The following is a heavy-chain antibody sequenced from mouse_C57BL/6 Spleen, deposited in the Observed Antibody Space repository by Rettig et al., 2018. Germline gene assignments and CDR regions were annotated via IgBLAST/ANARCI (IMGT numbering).Heavy chain of an antibody. J-gene: IGHJ2*01. Sequence: EVQLQQSGPELVKPGASVKISCKASGYTFTDYYMNWVKQSHGKSLEWIGDINPNNGGTSYNQKFKGKATLTVDKSSSTAYMELRSLTSEDSAVYYCARSIYKGNYVYFDYWGQGTTLTVSS. V-gene: IGHV1-26*01. D-gene: IGHD2-1*01. CDR3: ARSIYKGNYVYFDY. CDR2: INPNNGGT. CDR1: GYTFTDYY.